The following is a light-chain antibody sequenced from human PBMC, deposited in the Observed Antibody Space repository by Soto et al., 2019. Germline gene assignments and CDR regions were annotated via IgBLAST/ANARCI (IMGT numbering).Light chain of an antibody. J-gene: IGKJ1*01. CDR2: KAS. CDR3: QQYNSYWT. Sequence: DIQMTQSPSTLSASVGDRVTITCRASQSISSWLAWYQQKPGKAPKLLIYKASSLESGVPSRFSGSGSGTEFTLTISSLQPDDFATYYCQQYNSYWTFGQGTIVDVK. CDR1: QSISSW. V-gene: IGKV1-5*03.